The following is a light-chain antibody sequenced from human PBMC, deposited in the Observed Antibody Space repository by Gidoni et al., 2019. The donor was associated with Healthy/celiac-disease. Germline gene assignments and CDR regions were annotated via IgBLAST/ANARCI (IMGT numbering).Light chain of an antibody. CDR2: DAS. CDR3: QQYNSYSGT. Sequence: IQMTQSPSTLSASVGDRVTLTCRASQSISSGLAWYQQKPEKAPKLLNYDASSLESGVPSRFSGSGSGTEFTLTISSLQPDDFATYYCQQYNSYSGTFGQGTKVEIK. V-gene: IGKV1-5*01. CDR1: QSISSG. J-gene: IGKJ1*01.